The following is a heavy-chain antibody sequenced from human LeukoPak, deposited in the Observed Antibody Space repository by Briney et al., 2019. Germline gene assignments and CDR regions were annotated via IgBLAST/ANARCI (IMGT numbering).Heavy chain of an antibody. V-gene: IGHV3-64D*06. CDR2: ISSKGGTT. D-gene: IGHD1-14*01. CDR3: VRPGSEYFFDY. Sequence: GGSLRLSCSASGFTFSNYALHWVRQAPGKGLEYVSAISSKGGTTYYADSVKGRFTISRDNSKTTLYLQMSSLRAEDTAVYYCVRPGSEYFFDYGGQGPVVPVPS. J-gene: IGHJ4*02. CDR1: GFTFSNYA.